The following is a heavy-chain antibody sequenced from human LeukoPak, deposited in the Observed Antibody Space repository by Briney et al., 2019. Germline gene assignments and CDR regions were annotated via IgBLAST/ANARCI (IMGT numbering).Heavy chain of an antibody. CDR1: GFTFSSYS. J-gene: IGHJ4*02. D-gene: IGHD2-8*01. CDR2: ISSSSSYI. CDR3: ARDSQMDYFDY. Sequence: GGSPRLSCAASGFTFSSYSMNWVRQAPGKGLEWVSSISSSSSYIYYADSVKGRFTVSRDNAKNSLYLQMNSLRAEDTAVYYCARDSQMDYFDYWGQGTLVTVSS. V-gene: IGHV3-21*01.